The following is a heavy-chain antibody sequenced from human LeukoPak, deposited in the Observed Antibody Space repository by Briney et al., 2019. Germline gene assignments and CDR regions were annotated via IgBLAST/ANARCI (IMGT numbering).Heavy chain of an antibody. V-gene: IGHV3-9*01. CDR3: ANGGAGFDY. D-gene: IGHD1-26*01. CDR1: GFTFSSYS. CDR2: ISWNSGSI. J-gene: IGHJ4*02. Sequence: GGSLRLSCAASGFTFSSYSMNWVRQAPGKGLEWVSGISWNSGSIGYADSVKGRFTTSRDNAKNSLYLQMNSLRAEDTALYYCANGGAGFDYWGQGTLVTVSS.